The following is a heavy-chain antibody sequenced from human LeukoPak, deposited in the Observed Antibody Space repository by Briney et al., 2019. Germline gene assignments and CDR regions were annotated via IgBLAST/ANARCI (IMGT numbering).Heavy chain of an antibody. CDR3: ARASYDSGY. D-gene: IGHD3-22*01. V-gene: IGHV1-8*02. CDR2: MNPNSGNT. J-gene: IGHJ4*02. CDR1: GGTFSSYA. Sequence: ASVKVSCKASGGTFSSYAISWVRQAPGQGLEWMGWMNPNSGNTGYAQKFQGRVTMTRNTSISTAYMELSSLRSEDTAVYYCARASYDSGYWGQGTLVTVSS.